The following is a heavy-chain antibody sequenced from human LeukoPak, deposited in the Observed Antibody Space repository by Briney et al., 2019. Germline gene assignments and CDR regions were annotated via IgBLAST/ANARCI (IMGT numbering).Heavy chain of an antibody. CDR3: AKWGDYDILTGYYVPDY. J-gene: IGHJ4*02. CDR1: GFTFTNYA. Sequence: GTSLRLSCVASGFTFTNYAMSWVRQAPGKGLEWVSAISGSDGTSHYADSVKGRFTISRDNSKNTLYLQVNSLRAEDTAVYYCAKWGDYDILTGYYVPDYWGQGTLVTVSS. CDR2: ISGSDGTS. D-gene: IGHD3-9*01. V-gene: IGHV3-23*01.